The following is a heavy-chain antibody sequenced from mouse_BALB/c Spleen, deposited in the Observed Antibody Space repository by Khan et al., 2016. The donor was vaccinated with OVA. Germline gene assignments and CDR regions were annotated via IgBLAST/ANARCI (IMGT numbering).Heavy chain of an antibody. J-gene: IGHJ2*01. D-gene: IGHD3-3*01. Sequence: EVELVESGGGIVQPGGSLKRSCEASRFTISSYGMSSVRQTPDQKLELVAPIDSNGGSTDYPDSVKPRFTISGDNAKNALYLHMRSLKSEDTAMYYWSRSARWGQGTTLAVAS. CDR1: RFTISSYG. CDR2: IDSNGGST. CDR3: SRSAR. V-gene: IGHV5-6-3*01.